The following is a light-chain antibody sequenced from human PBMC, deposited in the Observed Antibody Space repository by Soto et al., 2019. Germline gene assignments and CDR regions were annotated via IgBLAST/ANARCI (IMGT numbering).Light chain of an antibody. V-gene: IGKV1-39*01. Sequence: DIQMTQSPSSLSASVGDRVTITCRASQSISRYLNWYQQKPGKAPKLLIYAASNLQSGVPSRFSGSGSGTDCTLTISSLQPEDFATYDCQQTSKIPQPTFGGGTKLQIK. CDR2: AAS. CDR3: QQTSKIPQPT. CDR1: QSISRY. J-gene: IGKJ4*01.